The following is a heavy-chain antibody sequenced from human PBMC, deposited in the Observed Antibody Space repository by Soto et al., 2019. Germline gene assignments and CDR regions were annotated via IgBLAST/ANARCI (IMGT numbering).Heavy chain of an antibody. CDR2: ISGSGGST. CDR3: AKGPIEGARSTWFAP. V-gene: IGHV3-23*01. CDR1: GFTLSSYA. D-gene: IGHD1-26*01. J-gene: IGHJ5*02. Sequence: GGSLRLSCAASGFTLSSYAMSWVRQAPGKGLEWVSAISGSGGSTYYADSVKGRFTISRDNSKNTLYLQMNSLRAEDTAVYYCAKGPIEGARSTWFAPRAQGTLVTATS.